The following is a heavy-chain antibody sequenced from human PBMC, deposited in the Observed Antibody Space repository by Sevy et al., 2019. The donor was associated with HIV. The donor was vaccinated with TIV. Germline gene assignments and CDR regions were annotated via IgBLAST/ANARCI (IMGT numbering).Heavy chain of an antibody. Sequence: GESLKISCKGSGYHFSTYWIGWVRQMPGKGLEWMGIIYPGDSDTRYSPSFRGQVTISADESNNIAYLQSGSLKASDTAMYYCAGQRTFGVVTDAFDVWGQGTMVTVSS. D-gene: IGHD3-3*01. V-gene: IGHV5-51*01. J-gene: IGHJ3*01. CDR1: GYHFSTYW. CDR3: AGQRTFGVVTDAFDV. CDR2: IYPGDSDT.